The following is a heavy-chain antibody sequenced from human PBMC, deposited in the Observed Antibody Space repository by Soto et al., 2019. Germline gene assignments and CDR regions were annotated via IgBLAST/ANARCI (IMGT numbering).Heavy chain of an antibody. J-gene: IGHJ2*01. V-gene: IGHV3-48*02. CDR1: GFTFSSYS. D-gene: IGHD1-1*01. CDR3: AREPTAPNWDWYLDL. CDR2: ISSSSSTI. Sequence: GGSLRLSCAASGFTFSSYSMNWVRQAPGKGLEWVSYISSSSSTIYYADSVKGRFTISRDNAKNSLYLQMNSLRDEDAAVYYCAREPTAPNWDWYLDLWGRGTLVTVSS.